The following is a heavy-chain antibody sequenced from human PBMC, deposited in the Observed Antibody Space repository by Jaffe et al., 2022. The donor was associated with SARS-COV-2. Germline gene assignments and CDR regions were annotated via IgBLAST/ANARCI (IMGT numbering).Heavy chain of an antibody. CDR3: ARDGSVPGHWYFDL. J-gene: IGHJ2*01. Sequence: QVQLQDSGPGLVKPSETLSLTCTVSGGSISNYYWSWIRQPPGKGLEWIGYIYYSGSTNYNPSLKSRVTISLDTSKNQFSLKLSSVTAADTAVYYCARDGSVPGHWYFDLWGRGTLVTVSS. CDR1: GGSISNYY. D-gene: IGHD4-17*01. CDR2: IYYSGST. V-gene: IGHV4-59*01.